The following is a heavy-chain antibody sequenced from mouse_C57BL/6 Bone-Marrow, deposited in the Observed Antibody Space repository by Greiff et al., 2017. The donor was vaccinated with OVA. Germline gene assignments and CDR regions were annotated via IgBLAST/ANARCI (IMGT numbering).Heavy chain of an antibody. CDR1: GYTFTSYW. V-gene: IGHV1-64*01. CDR2: IHPNSGST. Sequence: VQLQQPGAELVKPGASVKLSCKASGYTFTSYWMHWVKQRPGQGLEWIGMIHPNSGSTNYNEKFKSKATLTVDKSSSTAYMQLSSLTSEDSAVYYCARRRYGYYYAMDYWGQGTSVTVSS. J-gene: IGHJ4*01. CDR3: ARRRYGYYYAMDY. D-gene: IGHD1-1*01.